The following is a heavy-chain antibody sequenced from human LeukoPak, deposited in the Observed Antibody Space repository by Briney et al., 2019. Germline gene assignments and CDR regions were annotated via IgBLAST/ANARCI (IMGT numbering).Heavy chain of an antibody. D-gene: IGHD1-26*01. Sequence: SETLSLTCTVSGGSISSYYWSWIRQPAGKGLEWIGRINTSGGTTYNPSLKSRVTMPVDTSKNQFSLKLSSVTAADTAVYYCVRGPTWFDPWGQGTLVTVSS. V-gene: IGHV4-4*07. J-gene: IGHJ5*02. CDR3: VRGPTWFDP. CDR2: INTSGGT. CDR1: GGSISSYY.